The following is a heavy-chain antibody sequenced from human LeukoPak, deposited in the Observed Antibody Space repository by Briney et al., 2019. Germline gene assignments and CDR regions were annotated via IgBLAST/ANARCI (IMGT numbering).Heavy chain of an antibody. Sequence: SQTLSLTCAVSGGSISSGGYSWSWIRQPPGKGLEWIGYIYYSGSTYYNPSLKSRVTISVDTSKNQFSLKLSSVTAADTAVYYCARGRDGYNLRFDPWGRGTLVTVSS. CDR2: IYYSGST. CDR1: GGSISSGGYS. D-gene: IGHD5-24*01. J-gene: IGHJ5*02. V-gene: IGHV4-30-4*07. CDR3: ARGRDGYNLRFDP.